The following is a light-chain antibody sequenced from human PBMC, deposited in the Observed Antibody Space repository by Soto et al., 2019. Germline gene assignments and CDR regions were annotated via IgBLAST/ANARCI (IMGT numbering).Light chain of an antibody. V-gene: IGKV3-20*01. CDR2: GAS. J-gene: IGKJ1*01. CDR3: QQYGSSPGT. CDR1: QNVGSNY. Sequence: EIVLTQSPGTLSLSPGERATLSCRASQNVGSNYLAWYQQKPGQAPRLLIYGASSRATGIPDRFSGSGSGTDFTLTITRLEPEDFAVYYCQQYGSSPGTFGQGTKVEIK.